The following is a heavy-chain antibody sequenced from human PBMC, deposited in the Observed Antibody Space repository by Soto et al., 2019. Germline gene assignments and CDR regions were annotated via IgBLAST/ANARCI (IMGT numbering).Heavy chain of an antibody. V-gene: IGHV6-1*01. J-gene: IGHJ3*02. CDR3: ARSQSRAFDI. CDR2: TFYRSKWYN. CDR1: GDSVSSNSAA. Sequence: SQTLSLTCAISGDSVSSNSAAWNWIRQSPSRGLEWLGKTFYRSKWYNEYAVSVKSRITVNPDTSKNQFSLQLNSVTPEDTAVYYCARSQSRAFDIWGQGTMVTVS.